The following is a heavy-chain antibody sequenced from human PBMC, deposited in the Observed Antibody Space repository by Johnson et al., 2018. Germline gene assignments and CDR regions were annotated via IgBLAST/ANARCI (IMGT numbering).Heavy chain of an antibody. D-gene: IGHD2-2*02. J-gene: IGHJ6*02. V-gene: IGHV3-30*03. Sequence: QVQLVQSGGGVVQPGRSLRLSCAASGFTFSSYGMHWVRQAPGKGLEWVAVISYDGSNKYYADSVKGRFTISRDNSKNTLYLQMNSLRAEDTAGYYCARALRGDIVVVPAARPSSFGRDVWGQGTTVTVSS. CDR2: ISYDGSNK. CDR3: ARALRGDIVVVPAARPSSFGRDV. CDR1: GFTFSSYG.